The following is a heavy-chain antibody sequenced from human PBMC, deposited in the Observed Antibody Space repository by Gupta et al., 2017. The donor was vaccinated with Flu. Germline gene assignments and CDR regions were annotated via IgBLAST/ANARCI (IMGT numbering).Heavy chain of an antibody. CDR1: GVTFSRYA. CDR3: ARKGGGQCSGGSCYSFDF. V-gene: IGHV1-69*01. CDR2: IIPIFATA. J-gene: IGHJ4*02. D-gene: IGHD2-15*01. Sequence: QVHLVQAGAEMKKPGSSVKVSCKTSGVTFSRYALNCVRQAPGQGLEWMGGIIPIFATATSAQRFRGRVTLTADESTSTAYMKLNSLRSEDTAVYYCARKGGGQCSGGSCYSFDFWGQGSLVTVSS.